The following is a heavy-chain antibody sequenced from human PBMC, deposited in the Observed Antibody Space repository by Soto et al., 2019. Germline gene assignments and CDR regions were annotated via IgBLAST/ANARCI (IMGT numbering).Heavy chain of an antibody. D-gene: IGHD3-10*01. V-gene: IGHV3-23*01. Sequence: EVPLLESGGGLVQPAGSLRLSCAASGFTFSSYAMSWVRQAPGKGLEWVSAISGSGGSTYYADSVKGRFTIARDNSKNTLYLQMNSLRAEDTAVYYCVLWPPYYFDYWGQGTLVTVSS. CDR2: ISGSGGST. CDR1: GFTFSSYA. J-gene: IGHJ4*02. CDR3: VLWPPYYFDY.